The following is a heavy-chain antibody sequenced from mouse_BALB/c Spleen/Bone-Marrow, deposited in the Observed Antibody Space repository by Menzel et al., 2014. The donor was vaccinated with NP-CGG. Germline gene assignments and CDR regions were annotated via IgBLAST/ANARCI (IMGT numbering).Heavy chain of an antibody. J-gene: IGHJ4*01. CDR1: GYAFXTYW. CDR2: IYPGDGDT. V-gene: IGHV1-80*01. CDR3: ARGARSAMDY. Sequence: QGQLQQSGAELVRPESSVKISCKASGYAFXTYWMIWVKQRPGQGLEWIGQIYPGDGDTNYNGKFKGKATLTADKSSSTAYMQLSSLTSEDSAVYFCARGARSAMDYWGQGTSVTVSS.